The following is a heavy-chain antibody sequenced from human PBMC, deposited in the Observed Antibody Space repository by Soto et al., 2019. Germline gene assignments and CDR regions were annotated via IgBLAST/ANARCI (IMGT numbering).Heavy chain of an antibody. V-gene: IGHV4-39*01. CDR2: SNYGGPT. D-gene: IGHD6-13*01. CDR1: GGAINSTVYY. CDR3: VRNGAYSTSVYYYYGMDV. Sequence: SETLSLTCTVSGGAINSTVYYWGWIRQPPGKGLEWIGSSNYGGPTYYSPSLQSRVTISLDTAKNHFSLNLRSVTAADTAVYYCVRNGAYSTSVYYYYGMDVWAQGTTVTVSS. J-gene: IGHJ6*02.